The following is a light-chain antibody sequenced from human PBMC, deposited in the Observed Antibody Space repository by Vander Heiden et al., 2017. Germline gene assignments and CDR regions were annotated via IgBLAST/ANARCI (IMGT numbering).Light chain of an antibody. CDR1: QNIRNY. CDR2: AAS. J-gene: IGKJ1*01. CDR3: QQTYNTLWT. Sequence: DFRMTQSPPSLSASVGDRVTITCRASQNIRNYLNWYQKKPGEAPTVLIFAASTLNSGVPSRFSGSGSGTDFTLTISGLQPEDSATYYCQQTYNTLWTFGQGTKVEV. V-gene: IGKV1-39*01.